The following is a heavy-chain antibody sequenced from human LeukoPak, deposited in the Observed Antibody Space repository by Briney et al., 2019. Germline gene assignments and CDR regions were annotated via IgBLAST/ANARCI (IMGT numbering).Heavy chain of an antibody. J-gene: IGHJ4*02. D-gene: IGHD3-10*01. Sequence: ASVKVSCKASGYTFTSYDFNWVRQATGQGLEWMGWMNPNSGDTGYVQKFQGRVTMTRSTSISTAYMELTSLRSEDTAIYYCARGGFGSGSHFDYWGQGTLVTVSS. CDR1: GYTFTSYD. CDR3: ARGGFGSGSHFDY. CDR2: MNPNSGDT. V-gene: IGHV1-8*01.